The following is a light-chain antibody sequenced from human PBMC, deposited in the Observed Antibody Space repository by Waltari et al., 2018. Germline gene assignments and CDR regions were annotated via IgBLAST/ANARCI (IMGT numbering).Light chain of an antibody. CDR1: QHIHSW. Sequence: DIQLAQSPSTVIASVGDRVPSTCRASQHIHSWLAWYQQKPGKAPKALIYKASNLHSGVPSRFSGSGFGTEFTLTISSLQPDDFATYYCQKYNRPWTFGQGTRVDIK. CDR2: KAS. J-gene: IGKJ1*01. V-gene: IGKV1-5*03. CDR3: QKYNRPWT.